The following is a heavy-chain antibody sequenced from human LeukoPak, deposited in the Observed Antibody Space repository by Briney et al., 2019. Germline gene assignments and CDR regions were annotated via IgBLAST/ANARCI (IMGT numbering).Heavy chain of an antibody. J-gene: IGHJ5*02. V-gene: IGHV5-51*01. D-gene: IGHD5-24*01. CDR1: GYSFTSYW. CDR3: ARLPRRGEMATTQSWFDP. Sequence: GESLKISCKGSGYSFTSYWIGWVRQMPGKGLEWMGIIYPGDSDTRYSPSFQGQVTISADKSISTAYLQWSSLKASDTAMYYCARLPRRGEMATTQSWFDPWGQGTLVTVSS. CDR2: IYPGDSDT.